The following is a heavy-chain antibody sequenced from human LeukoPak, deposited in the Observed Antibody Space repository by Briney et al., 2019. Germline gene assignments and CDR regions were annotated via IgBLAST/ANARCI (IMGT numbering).Heavy chain of an antibody. CDR3: VKDQVTSMINKDFDH. CDR1: GFTFIHYA. CDR2: ISVDGGRT. Sequence: GGSLRLSCSASGFTFIHYAMNWVRQAPGKGPEYVSSISVDGGRTYYADSVEGRFTISRDNSNNTVFLQMTGLRTEDSAVYYCVKDQVTSMINKDFDHWGRGTLVTVSS. V-gene: IGHV3-64D*06. J-gene: IGHJ4*02. D-gene: IGHD3-16*01.